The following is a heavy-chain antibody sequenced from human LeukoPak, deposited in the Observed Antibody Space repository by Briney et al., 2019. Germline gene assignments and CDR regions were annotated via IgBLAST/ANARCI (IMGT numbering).Heavy chain of an antibody. V-gene: IGHV4-34*01. CDR1: GGSLSGYY. CDR2: INHSGST. Sequence: PSETLSLTCAVYGGSLSGYYWSWIRQPPGKGLEWIGEINHSGSTNYNPSLKSRVTISVDTSKNQFSLKLSSVTAADTAVYYCASSNHYYDSSGYYFDYWGQGTLVTVSS. D-gene: IGHD3-22*01. CDR3: ASSNHYYDSSGYYFDY. J-gene: IGHJ4*02.